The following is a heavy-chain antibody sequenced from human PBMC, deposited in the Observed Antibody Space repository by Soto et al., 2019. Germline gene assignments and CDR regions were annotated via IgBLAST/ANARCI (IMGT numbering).Heavy chain of an antibody. D-gene: IGHD3-3*01. Sequence: GGSLRLSCAASGFTFSSYSMNWVRQAPGKGLEWVSSISSSSYIYYADSVKGRFTISRDNAKKSLYLQMNSLRAEDTAVYYCARDGKYTDYYYYGMDVWGQGTTVTVSS. J-gene: IGHJ6*02. CDR1: GFTFSSYS. CDR2: ISSSSYI. V-gene: IGHV3-21*01. CDR3: ARDGKYTDYYYYGMDV.